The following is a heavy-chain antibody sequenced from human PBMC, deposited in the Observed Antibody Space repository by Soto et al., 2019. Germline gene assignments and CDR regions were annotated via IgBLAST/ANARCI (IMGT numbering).Heavy chain of an antibody. V-gene: IGHV1-69*06. CDR1: GGTFSRHA. D-gene: IGHD3-10*01. Sequence: QVQLVQSGAEVRKPGSSVKVSCKASGGTFSRHAISWVRQAPGQGLEWMGGIIPIFGTANYAQKFQGRVTITADKSTSTAYMELSSLRSEDTAVYYCARDAALGDAFDIWGQGTMVTVSS. CDR2: IIPIFGTA. CDR3: ARDAALGDAFDI. J-gene: IGHJ3*02.